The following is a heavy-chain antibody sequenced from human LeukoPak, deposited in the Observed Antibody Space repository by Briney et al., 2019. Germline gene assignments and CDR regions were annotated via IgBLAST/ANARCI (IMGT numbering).Heavy chain of an antibody. D-gene: IGHD6-19*01. Sequence: PSETLSLTCTVSGGSVSSGSYYWGWIRQPPGKGLEWIGYIYYSGSTNYNPSLKSRVTISVVTSKNQFSLKLSSVTAADTAVYYCARDFIAVAGTSYYYGMDVWGQGTTVTVSS. CDR1: GGSVSSGSYY. J-gene: IGHJ6*02. V-gene: IGHV4-61*01. CDR3: ARDFIAVAGTSYYYGMDV. CDR2: IYYSGST.